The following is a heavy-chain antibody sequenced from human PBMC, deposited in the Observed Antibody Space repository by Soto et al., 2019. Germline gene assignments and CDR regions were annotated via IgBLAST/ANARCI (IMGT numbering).Heavy chain of an antibody. CDR1: GGSFSGYY. Sequence: QVQLQQWGAGLLKPSETLSLTCAVYGGSFSGYYWSWIRQPPGKGLEGIGEINHSGSTNYNPSLKRRVTISVDTSKNQFSLKLSSVTAADTAVYYCARGKRDSSGYTLSFRLYYFDYWGQGTLVTVSS. D-gene: IGHD3-22*01. J-gene: IGHJ4*02. CDR3: ARGKRDSSGYTLSFRLYYFDY. V-gene: IGHV4-34*01. CDR2: INHSGST.